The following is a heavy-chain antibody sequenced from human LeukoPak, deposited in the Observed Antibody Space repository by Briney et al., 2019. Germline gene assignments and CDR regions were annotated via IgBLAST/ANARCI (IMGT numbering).Heavy chain of an antibody. V-gene: IGHV3-21*01. Sequence: GGSLRLSCEVSGFSFSGYFMSWIRQAPGKGLEWVSSISSSSSYIYYADSVKGRFTISRDNAKNSLYLQMNSLRAEDTAVYYCARGGPHGYYFDYWGQGTLVTVSS. CDR2: ISSSSSYI. D-gene: IGHD1-26*01. CDR1: GFSFSGYF. CDR3: ARGGPHGYYFDY. J-gene: IGHJ4*02.